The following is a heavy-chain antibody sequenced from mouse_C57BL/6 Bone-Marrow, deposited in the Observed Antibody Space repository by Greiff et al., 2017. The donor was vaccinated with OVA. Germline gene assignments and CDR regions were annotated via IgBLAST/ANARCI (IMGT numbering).Heavy chain of an antibody. CDR3: ARGELGSYYFDY. CDR2: IDPSDSYT. D-gene: IGHD4-1*01. CDR1: GYTFTSYW. J-gene: IGHJ2*01. V-gene: IGHV1-50*01. Sequence: QVQLQQSGAELVKPGASVKLSCKASGYTFTSYWMQWVKQRPGQGLEWIGEIDPSDSYTNYNQKFKGKATLTVDTSSSTAYMQLSSLTSEDSAVYYCARGELGSYYFDYWGQGTTLTVSS.